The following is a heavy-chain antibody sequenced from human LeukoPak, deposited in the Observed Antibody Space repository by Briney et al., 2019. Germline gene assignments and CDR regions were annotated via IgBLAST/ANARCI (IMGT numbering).Heavy chain of an antibody. Sequence: GASVKVSCKASGGTFSSYAISWVRQAPGQGLEWMGGIIPIFGTANYAQKFQGRVTITADESTSTAYMELSSLRSEDTAVYYCASSGANDFWSGSDYWGQGTLVTVSS. J-gene: IGHJ4*02. CDR2: IIPIFGTA. CDR3: ASSGANDFWSGSDY. D-gene: IGHD3-3*01. CDR1: GGTFSSYA. V-gene: IGHV1-69*13.